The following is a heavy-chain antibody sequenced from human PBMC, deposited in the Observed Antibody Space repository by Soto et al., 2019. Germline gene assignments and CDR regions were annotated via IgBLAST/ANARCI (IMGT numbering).Heavy chain of an antibody. Sequence: PSETLSLTCTVSSGSITTRSYYWGWLRQPPGKGLEWIGSSSYTGATFFNSSLESRVPISMDTSKNQFSLKLTSVTAADTGVYYCATTQGLSPARSFDWWGQGILVTVSS. CDR1: SGSITTRSYY. J-gene: IGHJ4*02. CDR2: SSYTGAT. V-gene: IGHV4-39*01. D-gene: IGHD6-13*01. CDR3: ATTQGLSPARSFDW.